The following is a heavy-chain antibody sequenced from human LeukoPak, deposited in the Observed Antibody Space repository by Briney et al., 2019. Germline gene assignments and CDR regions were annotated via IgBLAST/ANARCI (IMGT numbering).Heavy chain of an antibody. D-gene: IGHD5-12*01. Sequence: PGGSLRLSCAASGFTFDDYAIHWVRQAPGKGLEWVSGISWNSGSVGYADSVKGRFTISRDNAKNSLYLQMNSLRAEDMAFYYCARGNSGYPLKDAFDIWGQGTMVTVAS. V-gene: IGHV3-9*03. CDR2: ISWNSGSV. CDR1: GFTFDDYA. CDR3: ARGNSGYPLKDAFDI. J-gene: IGHJ3*02.